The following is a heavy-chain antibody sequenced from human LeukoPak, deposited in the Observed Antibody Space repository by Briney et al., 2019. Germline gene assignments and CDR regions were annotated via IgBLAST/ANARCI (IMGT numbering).Heavy chain of an antibody. CDR3: ARGNNWNDEGCFDP. CDR1: GYTFTGYY. D-gene: IGHD1-20*01. Sequence: ASVKVSCKASGYTFTGYYMHWVRQAPGQGLEWMGWINPNSGGTNYAQKFQGWVTMTRDTSISTAYMELSRLRSDDTAVYYCARGNNWNDEGCFDPWGQGTLVTVSS. V-gene: IGHV1-2*04. CDR2: INPNSGGT. J-gene: IGHJ5*02.